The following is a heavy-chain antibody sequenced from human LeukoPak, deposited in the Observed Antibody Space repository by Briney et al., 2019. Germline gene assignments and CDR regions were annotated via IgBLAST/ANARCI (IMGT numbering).Heavy chain of an antibody. Sequence: GGSLRLSCAASGLAFSAYKMHWVRQAPGKGLEWVSVISRSGTETYHADSVRGRFTISRDNAKNTLHLQMNSLRAEDTAVYYCAKKSPDSSGNPAYDWGQGTLVTVSS. CDR2: ISRSGTET. D-gene: IGHD4-23*01. CDR1: GLAFSAYK. V-gene: IGHV3-23*01. CDR3: AKKSPDSSGNPAYD. J-gene: IGHJ4*02.